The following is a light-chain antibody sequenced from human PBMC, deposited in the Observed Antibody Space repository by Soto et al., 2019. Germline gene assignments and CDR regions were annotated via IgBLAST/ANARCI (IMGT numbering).Light chain of an antibody. Sequence: EIVLTQSPGTLSLSPGERATLSCRASQSISSNYLAWHQQKPGLPPRLLIYGASSRATGIPDRFSGSGSGTDFTLTISRLEPEDFAVYYCQQYGSSLWTFGHGTRVEIK. V-gene: IGKV3-20*01. CDR3: QQYGSSLWT. CDR1: QSISSNY. CDR2: GAS. J-gene: IGKJ1*01.